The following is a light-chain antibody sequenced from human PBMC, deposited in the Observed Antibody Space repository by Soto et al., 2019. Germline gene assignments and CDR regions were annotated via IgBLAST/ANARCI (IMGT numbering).Light chain of an antibody. CDR3: QQLNKYPST. V-gene: IGKV1-33*01. CDR2: DAS. J-gene: IGKJ4*01. Sequence: DIPMTQSPSPLSASVRDRVTITCQASQDINNCLNWYQQSPGKAPKLLIYDASTLQSGVPSRFSGSGSGTDFTLTISSLQPEDFATYYCQQLNKYPSTFGGGTKVDIK. CDR1: QDINNC.